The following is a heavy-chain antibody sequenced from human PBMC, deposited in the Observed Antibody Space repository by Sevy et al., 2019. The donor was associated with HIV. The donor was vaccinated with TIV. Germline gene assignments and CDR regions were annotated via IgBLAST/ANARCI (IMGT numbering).Heavy chain of an antibody. J-gene: IGHJ6*02. V-gene: IGHV1-18*01. CDR3: ASDHPRTLPYYDIWGDYYGMDV. Sequence: ASVKVSCKASGYTFTSYGISWVRQAPGQGLEWMGWISAYNGNTNYAQKLQGRVTMTTDTSTSSAYMELRSLRSDDTAVYYCASDHPRTLPYYDIWGDYYGMDVWGQGPTVTVSS. CDR2: ISAYNGNT. CDR1: GYTFTSYG. D-gene: IGHD3-22*01.